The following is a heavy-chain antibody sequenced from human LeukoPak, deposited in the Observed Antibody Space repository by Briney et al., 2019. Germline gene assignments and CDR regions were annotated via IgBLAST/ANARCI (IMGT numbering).Heavy chain of an antibody. D-gene: IGHD6-13*01. V-gene: IGHV3-33*01. CDR1: GFTFSSYG. CDR3: ARDIARYSSSWYYFDY. CDR2: IWYDGSSK. Sequence: PGGSLRLSCAASGFTFSSYGMHWVRQAPGKGLEWVAVIWYDGSSKYYADSVKGRFTISRDNSKNTLYLQMNSLRAEDTAVYYCARDIARYSSSWYYFDYWGQGTLVTVSS. J-gene: IGHJ4*02.